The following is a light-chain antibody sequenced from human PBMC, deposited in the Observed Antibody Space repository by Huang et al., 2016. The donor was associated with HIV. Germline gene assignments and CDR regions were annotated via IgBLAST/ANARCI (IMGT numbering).Light chain of an antibody. CDR2: TAA. CDR1: QNITKS. J-gene: IGKJ1*01. CDR3: QQSFSVPRT. V-gene: IGKV1-39*01. Sequence: DIQMTQSPPSLSASVGDRVTFTCRANQNITKSLNWYQQKPGKAPNLLIHTAATLESGVPSRFSGGGSGSRFTLNITNLQPEDFATYYCQQSFSVPRTFG.